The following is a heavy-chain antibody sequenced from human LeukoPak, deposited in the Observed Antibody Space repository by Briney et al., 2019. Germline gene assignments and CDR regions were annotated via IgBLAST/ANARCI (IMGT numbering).Heavy chain of an antibody. Sequence: GGSLRLSCAASGFTFSICGMHGVREAPGKGVEWVGVISSDGSIRHYADSVRGQFTISRDNSQSTLYLQMHSLRAEDTAVYYCASKIEVGFWGQGTLVTVSS. CDR3: ASKIEVGF. D-gene: IGHD3-22*01. CDR1: GFTFSICG. J-gene: IGHJ4*02. CDR2: ISSDGSIR. V-gene: IGHV3-30*03.